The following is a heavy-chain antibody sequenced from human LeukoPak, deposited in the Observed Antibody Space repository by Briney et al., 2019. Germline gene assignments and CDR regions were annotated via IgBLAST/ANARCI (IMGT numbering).Heavy chain of an antibody. Sequence: GESLKISCKGSGYSFTSYWIGWVRQMPGKGLEWMGIIYPGDSDTRYSPSFQGQVTISADKSISTAYLQWSSLKASDTAMYYCARIAVGQVHDYVWRSFDYWGQGTLVTVSS. CDR3: ARIAVGQVHDYVWRSFDY. CDR2: IYPGDSDT. D-gene: IGHD3-16*01. V-gene: IGHV5-51*01. J-gene: IGHJ4*02. CDR1: GYSFTSYW.